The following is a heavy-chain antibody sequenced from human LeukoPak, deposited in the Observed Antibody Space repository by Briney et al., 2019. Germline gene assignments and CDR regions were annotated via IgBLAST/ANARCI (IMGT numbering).Heavy chain of an antibody. V-gene: IGHV3-11*01. CDR2: ISSSGSTT. CDR3: ARKWWENWFDS. D-gene: IGHD2-15*01. J-gene: IGHJ5*01. Sequence: GGSLRLSCAASGFTFSDYYMSWIRQAPGKGLEWVSYISSSGSTTYYADSVKGRFTISRDNSKNTLYLQMNSLRAEDTAVYYCARKWWENWFDSWGQGALVTVSS. CDR1: GFTFSDYY.